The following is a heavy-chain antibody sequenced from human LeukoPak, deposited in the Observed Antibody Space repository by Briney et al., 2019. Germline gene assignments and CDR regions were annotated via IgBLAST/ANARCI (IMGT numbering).Heavy chain of an antibody. Sequence: ASVKVSCKASGYTFTGYYIHWVRQAPGQGLEWMGWINPNSGGTNYAQKFQGWVTMTRDTSISTAYMELSRLRSDDTAVYYCARDRVAAAGQGGNWFDPWGRGTLVTVSS. CDR3: ARDRVAAAGQGGNWFDP. CDR1: GYTFTGYY. CDR2: INPNSGGT. D-gene: IGHD6-13*01. V-gene: IGHV1-2*04. J-gene: IGHJ5*02.